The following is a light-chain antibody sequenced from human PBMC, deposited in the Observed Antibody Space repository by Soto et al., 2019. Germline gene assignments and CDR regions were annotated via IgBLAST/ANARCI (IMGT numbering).Light chain of an antibody. CDR1: QTVRNNY. V-gene: IGKV3D-20*02. J-gene: IGKJ5*01. Sequence: EIVLTQSPVTLSLSPGERSTLSCMASQTVRNNYLAWYQQKPGQAPRLLIYDASSRATGIPDRFSGGGSGTDFTLTISSLEPEDFAVYYCQQRSNWSITFGQGTRLEIK. CDR2: DAS. CDR3: QQRSNWSIT.